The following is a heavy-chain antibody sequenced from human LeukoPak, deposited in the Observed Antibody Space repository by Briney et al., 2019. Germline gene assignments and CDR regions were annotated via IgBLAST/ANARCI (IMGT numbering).Heavy chain of an antibody. CDR3: ARGLSMLDRAPPGY. V-gene: IGHV1-8*01. Sequence: GASVKVSCKASGYTFTSYDINWVRQATGQGLEWMGWMNPNSGNTGYAQKFQGRVTMTRNTSISTAYMELSSLRSEDTAVYYCARGLSMLDRAPPGYWGQGTLVTVSS. J-gene: IGHJ4*02. CDR1: GYTFTSYD. D-gene: IGHD1-14*01. CDR2: MNPNSGNT.